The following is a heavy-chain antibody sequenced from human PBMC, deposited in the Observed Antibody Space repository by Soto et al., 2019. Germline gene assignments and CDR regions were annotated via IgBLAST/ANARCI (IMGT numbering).Heavy chain of an antibody. CDR1: GFTFSSYA. D-gene: IGHD6-6*01. Sequence: GGSLRLSCAASGFTFSSYAMHWVRQAPGKGLEWVAVISYDGSNKYYADSVKGRFTISRDNSKNTLYLQMNSLRAEDTAVYYCVRAPIRYSSSLRWGQGTLVTVSS. CDR3: VRAPIRYSSSLR. J-gene: IGHJ4*02. CDR2: ISYDGSNK. V-gene: IGHV3-30-3*01.